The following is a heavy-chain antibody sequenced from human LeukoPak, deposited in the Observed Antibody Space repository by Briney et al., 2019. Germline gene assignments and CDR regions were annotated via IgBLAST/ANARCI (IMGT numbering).Heavy chain of an antibody. Sequence: ASVKVSCKASGGTFSSYAISWVRQAPGQGLEWMGWISAYNGNTNYAQKLQGRVTMTTDTSTSTAYMELRSLRSDDTAVYYCARERSNWYPAEYFQYWGQGTLVTVSS. J-gene: IGHJ1*01. CDR3: ARERSNWYPAEYFQY. V-gene: IGHV1-18*01. D-gene: IGHD6-13*01. CDR2: ISAYNGNT. CDR1: GGTFSSYA.